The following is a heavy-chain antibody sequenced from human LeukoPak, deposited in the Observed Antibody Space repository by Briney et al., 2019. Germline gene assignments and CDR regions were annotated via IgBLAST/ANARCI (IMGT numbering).Heavy chain of an antibody. CDR3: ASLSTPPPWFDP. CDR1: GGTFSSYA. V-gene: IGHV1-69*13. CDR2: IIPIFGTA. J-gene: IGHJ5*02. D-gene: IGHD2/OR15-2a*01. Sequence: SVKLSCKASGGTFSSYAISWVRQAPGQGLEWMGGIIPIFGTANYAQKFQGRVTITADESTSTAYMELSSLRSEDTAVYYCASLSTPPPWFDPWGQGTLVTVSS.